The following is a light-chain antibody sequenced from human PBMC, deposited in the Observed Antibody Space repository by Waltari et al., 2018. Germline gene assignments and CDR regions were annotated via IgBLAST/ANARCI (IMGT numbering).Light chain of an antibody. CDR3: QQENNWPPWT. V-gene: IGKV3-15*01. CDR2: GAS. Sequence: ELVITQSPATLSVSPGERATLSCRASQSVSSNLAGYQQKPGQAPRLLIYGASTRAHGSPARFSGSGAGTEVTLTISSMQSEDFAVYYCQQENNWPPWTFGQGTKVEIK. CDR1: QSVSSN. J-gene: IGKJ1*01.